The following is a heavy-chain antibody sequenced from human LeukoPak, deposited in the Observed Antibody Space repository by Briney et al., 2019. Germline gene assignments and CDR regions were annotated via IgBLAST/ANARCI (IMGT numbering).Heavy chain of an antibody. Sequence: GGSLRLSCAASGFTFSSYAMSWVRQAPGKGLEWVSTISGSGGVTYYPDSVRGRFTISRDNSKSTLILQMNSLRVEDTALYYCTKRVKYGGTWDHFADWGQGTLVTVSS. J-gene: IGHJ4*02. CDR1: GFTFSSYA. V-gene: IGHV3-23*01. CDR3: TKRVKYGGTWDHFAD. CDR2: ISGSGGVT. D-gene: IGHD1-26*01.